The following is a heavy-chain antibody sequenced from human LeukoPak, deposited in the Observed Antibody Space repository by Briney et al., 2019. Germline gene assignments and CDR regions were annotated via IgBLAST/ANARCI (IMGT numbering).Heavy chain of an antibody. J-gene: IGHJ4*02. CDR3: TRGQDH. V-gene: IGHV4-34*01. CDR1: GVSFSGYY. CDR2: INHSGST. Sequence: AETLSLTCAVYGVSFSGYYGSWIRQPPGKGLEWIGEINHSGSTNYNPSLKSRVTISIDTSKNQFSLKLNSVTAADTAVYYCTRGQDHWGQGTLVTVSS.